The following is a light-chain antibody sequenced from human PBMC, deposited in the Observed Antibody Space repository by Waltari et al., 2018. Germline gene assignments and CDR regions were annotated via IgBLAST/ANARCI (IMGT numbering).Light chain of an antibody. Sequence: QSVLTQPPSLSAAAGQTVTISCSGIRHHIGDTVAVSYQQLPGTAPKVLIHDTKKRPSGIPDRFACSKSGTSATLDITGLQTGDEADYYCQTWDKSLNVVVFGGGTKLTVL. V-gene: IGLV1-51*01. J-gene: IGLJ2*01. CDR1: RHHIGDTV. CDR3: QTWDKSLNVVV. CDR2: DTK.